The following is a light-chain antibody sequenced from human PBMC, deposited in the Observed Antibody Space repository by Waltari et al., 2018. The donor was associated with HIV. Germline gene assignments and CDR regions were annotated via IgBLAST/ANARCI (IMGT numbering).Light chain of an antibody. CDR2: GAS. Sequence: VMTQSPATLAVSPGESATLYCRSSQSIITDLAWYQQKPGQAPRLLIYGASSRATGIPARFSGSGSGTDFTLTISGLQSEDVAVYYCQQYSHGPRTFGRGTTVDIK. V-gene: IGKV3-15*01. CDR3: QQYSHGPRT. CDR1: QSIITD. J-gene: IGKJ1*01.